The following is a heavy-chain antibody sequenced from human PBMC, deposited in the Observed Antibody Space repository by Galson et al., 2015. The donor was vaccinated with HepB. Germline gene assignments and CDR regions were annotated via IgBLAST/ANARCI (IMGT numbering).Heavy chain of an antibody. CDR1: GFTFPTYA. CDR2: ICGSGGST. V-gene: IGHV3-23*01. J-gene: IGHJ4*02. Sequence: SLRLSCAASGFTFPTYAMSWVRQAPGKGLEWVSAICGSGGSTYYADSVKGRFTISRDNSKNTLYLQMNSLRAEDTAVYYCAGDYGDYRRVHWGQGTLVTVSS. CDR3: AGDYGDYRRVH. D-gene: IGHD4-17*01.